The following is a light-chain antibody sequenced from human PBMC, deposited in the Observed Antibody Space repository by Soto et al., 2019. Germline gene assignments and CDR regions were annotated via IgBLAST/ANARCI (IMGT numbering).Light chain of an antibody. CDR1: QNIKKY. CDR2: TAS. J-gene: IGKJ4*01. V-gene: IGKV1-39*01. CDR3: QQSFSSPLT. Sequence: DIQMTQSPSALSASVGDRVTITCRASQNIKKYLNWYRQKPGKAPDLLIYTASSLQVGFPSRFSGSGPGTDFTLTITSLQPEDSATYYCQQSFSSPLTFGGGTKLEI.